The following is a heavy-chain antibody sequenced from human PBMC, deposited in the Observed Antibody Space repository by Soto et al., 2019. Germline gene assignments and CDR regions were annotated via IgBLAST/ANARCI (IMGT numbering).Heavy chain of an antibody. CDR1: GYTFTSYG. CDR2: ISAYNGNT. Sequence: QVQLVQSGAEVKKPGASVKVSCKASGYTFTSYGISWVRQAPGQGLEWMGWISAYNGNTNYAQKLQGRVTMTTDTSTSTAYMELRSLRSDDTAVYYCARTKTYYGSGSENWFDPWGQGTLVTVSS. J-gene: IGHJ5*02. V-gene: IGHV1-18*01. D-gene: IGHD3-10*01. CDR3: ARTKTYYGSGSENWFDP.